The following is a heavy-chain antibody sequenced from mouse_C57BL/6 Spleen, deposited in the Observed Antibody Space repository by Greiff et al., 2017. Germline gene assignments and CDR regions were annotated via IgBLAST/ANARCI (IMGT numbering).Heavy chain of an antibody. CDR3: ARSGGDGYLFYYFDY. J-gene: IGHJ2*01. CDR1: GYTFTSYW. Sequence: VQLQQPGAELVKPGASVKMSCKASGYTFTSYWITWVKQRPGQGLEWIGDIYPGSGSTNYNEKFKSKATLTVDTSSSTAYMQLSSLTSEDSAVYYCARSGGDGYLFYYFDYWGQGTTLTVSS. CDR2: IYPGSGST. D-gene: IGHD2-3*01. V-gene: IGHV1-55*01.